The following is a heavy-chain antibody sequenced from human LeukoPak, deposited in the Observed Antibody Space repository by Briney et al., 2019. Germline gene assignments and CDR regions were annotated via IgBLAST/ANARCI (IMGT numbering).Heavy chain of an antibody. J-gene: IGHJ4*02. CDR2: ISSSSSYI. D-gene: IGHD6-19*01. Sequence: GGSLRLSCAASGFTFSSYSMKWVRQAPGKGVEWVSSISSSSSYIYYADSVKGRFTIYRENAKNSLYLQMNSLRAEDTAVYYCARESSGWYSDYFDYWGQGTLVTVSS. CDR1: GFTFSSYS. CDR3: ARESSGWYSDYFDY. V-gene: IGHV3-21*01.